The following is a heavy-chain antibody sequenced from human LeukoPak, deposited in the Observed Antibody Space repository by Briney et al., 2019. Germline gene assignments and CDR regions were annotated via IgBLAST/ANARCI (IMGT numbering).Heavy chain of an antibody. D-gene: IGHD2-15*01. J-gene: IGHJ4*02. CDR1: GGSLGSYY. CDR2: IYYSGST. Sequence: SETLSLTCTVSGGSLGSYYWSWIRQPPGKGLEWIGYIYYSGSTNYNPSLKSRVTISVDTSKNQFSLKLSSVTAADTAVYYCARGPGGRPSGGTLYYFDYWGQGTLVTVSS. V-gene: IGHV4-59*01. CDR3: ARGPGGRPSGGTLYYFDY.